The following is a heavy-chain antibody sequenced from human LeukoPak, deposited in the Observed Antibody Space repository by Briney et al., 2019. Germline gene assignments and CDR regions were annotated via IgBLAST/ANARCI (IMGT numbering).Heavy chain of an antibody. V-gene: IGHV1-46*01. Sequence: ASVKVSCKASGYTFTSYYMHWVRQAPGQGLEWMGIINPSGGSTSYAQKFQGRVTMTRNTSISTAYMELSSLRSEDTAVYYCARGTTPKGNYDILTGYWGDYYYYGMDVWGQGTTVTVSS. CDR3: ARGTTPKGNYDILTGYWGDYYYYGMDV. CDR1: GYTFTSYY. D-gene: IGHD3-9*01. J-gene: IGHJ6*02. CDR2: INPSGGST.